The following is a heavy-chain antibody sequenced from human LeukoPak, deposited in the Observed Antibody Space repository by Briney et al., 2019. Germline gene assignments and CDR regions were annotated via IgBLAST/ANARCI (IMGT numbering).Heavy chain of an antibody. Sequence: SETLSLTCTVSGGSISSYYWSWIRQPPGKGLEWIGYIYCSGSTNYNPSLKSRVTISVDTSKNQFSLKLSSVTAADTAVYYCARYSGSRAFDYWGQGTLVTVSS. CDR2: IYCSGST. J-gene: IGHJ4*02. V-gene: IGHV4-59*01. CDR3: ARYSGSRAFDY. CDR1: GGSISSYY. D-gene: IGHD1-26*01.